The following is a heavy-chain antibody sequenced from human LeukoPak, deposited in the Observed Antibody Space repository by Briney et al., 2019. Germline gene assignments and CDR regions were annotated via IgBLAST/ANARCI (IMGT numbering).Heavy chain of an antibody. J-gene: IGHJ6*02. CDR3: ARFPVVGGTFRYYYYYGMDV. V-gene: IGHV1-18*01. CDR1: GCTFTSYG. D-gene: IGHD3-16*01. Sequence: GASVKVSCKASGCTFTSYGISWVRQAPGQGLEWMGWISAYNGNTNYAQKLQGRVTMTTDTSTSTAYMELRSLRSDDTAVYYCARFPVVGGTFRYYYYYGMDVWGQGTTVTVSS. CDR2: ISAYNGNT.